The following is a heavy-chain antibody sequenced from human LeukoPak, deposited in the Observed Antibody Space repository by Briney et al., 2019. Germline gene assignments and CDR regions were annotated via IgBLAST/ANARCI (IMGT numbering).Heavy chain of an antibody. CDR3: ARDDRSGYYDD. D-gene: IGHD3-22*01. CDR2: IYPRDGST. J-gene: IGHJ4*02. Sequence: PAASVKVSCKASGYSFTSNYIHWVRQAPGQGLEWMGMIYPRDGSTSYAQRFQDRVTVTRDTSTSTVHMELSGLRSEDTAVYCARDDRSGYYDDWGQGTLVTVSS. V-gene: IGHV1-46*01. CDR1: GYSFTSNY.